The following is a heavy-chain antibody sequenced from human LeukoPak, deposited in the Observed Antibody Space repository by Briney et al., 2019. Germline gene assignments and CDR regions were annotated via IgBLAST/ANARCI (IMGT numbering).Heavy chain of an antibody. D-gene: IGHD3-10*01. CDR2: IYYSGST. CDR3: ARHANRVRGVFVLWFDP. J-gene: IGHJ5*02. Sequence: KPSETLSLTCTVSGGSISSYYWSWIRQPPGKGLEWIGYIYYSGSTNYNPSLKSRVTISVDTSKNQFSLKLSPVTAADTAVYYCARHANRVRGVFVLWFDPWGQGTLVTVSS. V-gene: IGHV4-59*08. CDR1: GGSISSYY.